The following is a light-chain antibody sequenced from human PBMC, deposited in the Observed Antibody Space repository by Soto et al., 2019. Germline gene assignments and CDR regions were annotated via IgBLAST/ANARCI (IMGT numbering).Light chain of an antibody. V-gene: IGKV1-39*01. J-gene: IGKJ2*02. CDR1: QSISTY. CDR2: AAS. CDR3: QQSYTTGT. Sequence: DIQMTQSPSSLSASVGGRATITCRASQSISTYLNWYQQKPGKVPKLLVYAASTLQSGVPSRFSGSGYATHFTLTISGLPPEDFATYYCQQSYTTGTFGQGTKVDIK.